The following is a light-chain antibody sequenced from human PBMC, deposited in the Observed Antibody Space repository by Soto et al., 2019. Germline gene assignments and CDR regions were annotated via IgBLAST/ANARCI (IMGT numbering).Light chain of an antibody. J-gene: IGLJ2*01. Sequence: QSVLTQPPSASGTPGQRVTISWSGSSSNIGSNTVNWYQQLPGTAPKLLIYNNNQRPSGIPDRLSGSKSGTSASLAISGLQSEDEADYYCAAWDDSLNGHVVFGGGTKLTVL. CDR1: SSNIGSNT. CDR3: AAWDDSLNGHVV. V-gene: IGLV1-44*01. CDR2: NNN.